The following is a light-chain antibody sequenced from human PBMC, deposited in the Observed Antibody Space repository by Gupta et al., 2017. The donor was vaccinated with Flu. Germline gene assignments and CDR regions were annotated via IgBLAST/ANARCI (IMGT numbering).Light chain of an antibody. CDR3: QHYNCWPPAYT. CDR1: QSISNN. Sequence: DIVMTQSPATLSVSPGERATLPCRASQSISNNLAWYQHKPCQTPRLLIYGASTRATGIAARFSGSGSGTEFTLTISSLQSEDFALYYCQHYNCWPPAYTFGQGTKLEIK. V-gene: IGKV3-15*01. J-gene: IGKJ2*01. CDR2: GAS.